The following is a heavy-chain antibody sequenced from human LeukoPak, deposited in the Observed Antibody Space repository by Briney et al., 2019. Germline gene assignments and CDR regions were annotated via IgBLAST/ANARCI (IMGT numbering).Heavy chain of an antibody. D-gene: IGHD3-22*01. J-gene: IGHJ4*02. CDR3: ARGGYYYDSSGYYPFYFDY. Sequence: GGSLRLSCAASGFTFSSYSMNWVRQAPGKGLEWVSSISSSSSCIYYADSVKGRFTISRDNAKNSLYLQMNSLRAEDTAVYYCARGGYYYDSSGYYPFYFDYWGQGTLVTVSS. CDR1: GFTFSSYS. V-gene: IGHV3-21*01. CDR2: ISSSSSCI.